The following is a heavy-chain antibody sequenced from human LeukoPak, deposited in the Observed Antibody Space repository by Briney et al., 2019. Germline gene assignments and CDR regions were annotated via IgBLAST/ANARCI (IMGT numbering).Heavy chain of an antibody. CDR2: IGTAGDT. Sequence: QSGGSLRLSCAASGFTFSNYDMHWVRQAAGKGLEWVSGIGTAGDTYYPASVKGRFTISRENAKNSLYLQMNSLSAGDTAAYYCASSPAYSSSWYAIDNWGQGTLVTVSS. CDR3: ASSPAYSSSWYAIDN. CDR1: GFTFSNYD. V-gene: IGHV3-13*01. J-gene: IGHJ4*02. D-gene: IGHD6-13*01.